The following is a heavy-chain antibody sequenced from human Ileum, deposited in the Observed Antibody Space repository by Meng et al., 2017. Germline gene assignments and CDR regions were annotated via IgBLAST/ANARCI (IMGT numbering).Heavy chain of an antibody. J-gene: IGHJ4*02. D-gene: IGHD1-1*01. CDR1: GYTFTTYG. Sequence: QVQLVQSGAAGKKPGASVKVSCKASGYTFTTYGIRWVRQAPGQVLEWMGWMNTDKGNTNYAQKFQGRVTMTRDTSTSTAYMELRSLRSDDSAVYYCAREGAYNGGDYWGQGTLVTVSS. CDR2: MNTDKGNT. V-gene: IGHV1-18*01. CDR3: AREGAYNGGDY.